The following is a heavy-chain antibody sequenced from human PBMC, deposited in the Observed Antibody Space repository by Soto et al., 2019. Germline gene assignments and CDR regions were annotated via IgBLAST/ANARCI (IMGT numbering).Heavy chain of an antibody. CDR1: GGSFSGYY. Sequence: SETLSLSFAVYGGSFSGYYWSWIRQHAGKGVEWIGEINHSGSTNYNPSLKSRVTISVDTSKNQFSLKLSSVTGADTAVYYCARVSGYGSGSYYYYYGMDVWGQGTTVTVSS. J-gene: IGHJ6*02. V-gene: IGHV4-34*01. CDR2: INHSGST. CDR3: ARVSGYGSGSYYYYYGMDV. D-gene: IGHD3-10*01.